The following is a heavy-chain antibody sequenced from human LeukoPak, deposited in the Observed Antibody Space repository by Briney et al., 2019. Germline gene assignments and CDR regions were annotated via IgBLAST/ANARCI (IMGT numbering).Heavy chain of an antibody. CDR2: IRSTAYGGTA. CDR1: GFTFGDYA. J-gene: IGHJ4*02. V-gene: IGHV3-49*04. CDR3: SRMLYCSGGSCSSDY. D-gene: IGHD2-15*01. Sequence: PGGSLRLSCTASGFTFGDYAMTWARQAPGKGLEWVGFIRSTAYGGTAEYAASVKGRFTLSRDDSKSIAYLQMNRLETEDTAVYFCSRMLYCSGGSCSSDYGGQGTLVTVSS.